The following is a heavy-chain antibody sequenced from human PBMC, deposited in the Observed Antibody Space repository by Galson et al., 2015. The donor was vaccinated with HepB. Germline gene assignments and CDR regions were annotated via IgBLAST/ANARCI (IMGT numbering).Heavy chain of an antibody. CDR1: TFSDYY. Sequence: TFSDYYMSWIRQAPGKGLEWVSYISSSSSYTNYADSVKGRFTISRDNAKNSLYLQMNSLRTEDTAVYYCARGQEYSSSWYYFDYWGQGTLVTVSS. CDR2: ISSSSSYT. D-gene: IGHD6-13*01. CDR3: ARGQEYSSSWYYFDY. V-gene: IGHV3-11*06. J-gene: IGHJ4*02.